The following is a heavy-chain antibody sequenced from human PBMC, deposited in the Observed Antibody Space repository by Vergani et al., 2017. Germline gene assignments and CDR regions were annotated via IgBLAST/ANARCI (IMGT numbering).Heavy chain of an antibody. D-gene: IGHD3-22*01. CDR3: AKGSFYDSSGRWYFDR. J-gene: IGHJ2*01. CDR2: ISGSGGST. Sequence: EVQLLESGGGLVQPGGSLRLSCAASGFTFSSYAMSWVRQAPGKGLEWVSAISGSGGSTYYADSVKGRFTISRDNSKNTLYLQMNSLRAEDTAVYYCAKGSFYDSSGRWYFDRWGRGTLVTVSS. CDR1: GFTFSSYA. V-gene: IGHV3-23*01.